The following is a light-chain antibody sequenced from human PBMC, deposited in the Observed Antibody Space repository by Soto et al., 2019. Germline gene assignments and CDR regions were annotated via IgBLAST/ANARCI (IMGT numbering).Light chain of an antibody. CDR2: DVS. Sequence: QSALTQPASVSGSPGQSITISCTGTSSDVGGYNYVSWYQQHPGKAPKLMIYDVSNRPSGVSNRFSGSKSGNTASLTISGLQAEDEADYYCSSYTSSSTLRVFGGGTKVTFL. V-gene: IGLV2-14*01. J-gene: IGLJ2*01. CDR1: SSDVGGYNY. CDR3: SSYTSSSTLRV.